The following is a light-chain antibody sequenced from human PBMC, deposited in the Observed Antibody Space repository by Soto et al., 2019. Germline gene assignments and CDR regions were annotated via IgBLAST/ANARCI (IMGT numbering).Light chain of an antibody. V-gene: IGKV3-11*01. Sequence: IVLTQSPAILTMPPGERATLSFRASQSVSSYLAWYQQKPGQAPRLLIYDASNRATGVPARFSGSGSGTDFTLTISSLEPEDFAVYYCQQRRYWPVTFGQGTKVDIK. J-gene: IGKJ1*01. CDR3: QQRRYWPVT. CDR2: DAS. CDR1: QSVSSY.